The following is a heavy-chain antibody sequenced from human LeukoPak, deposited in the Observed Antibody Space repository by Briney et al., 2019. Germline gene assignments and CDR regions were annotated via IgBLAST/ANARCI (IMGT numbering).Heavy chain of an antibody. Sequence: GGSLRLSCAASGFTVSSNYMSWVRQAPGKGLEWVSAISGSGGSTYFADSVKGRFTISRDNSKNTLYLQMNSLRAEDTAVYYCAKDVSLKRIWGQGTMVTVSS. CDR1: GFTVSSNY. CDR3: AKDVSLKRI. J-gene: IGHJ3*02. V-gene: IGHV3-23*01. CDR2: ISGSGGST.